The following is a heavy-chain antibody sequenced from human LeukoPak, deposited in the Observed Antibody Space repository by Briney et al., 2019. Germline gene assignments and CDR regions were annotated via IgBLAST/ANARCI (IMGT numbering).Heavy chain of an antibody. V-gene: IGHV3-33*08. Sequence: PGGSLRLSCAAGGFTFSSYAMSWVRQAPGKGLEWVAFIWYDGSNKYYADSVKGRFTISRDNSKNTLYLQMNSLRAEDTAVYYCARKAAAGTGSWFDPWGQGTLVTVSS. D-gene: IGHD6-13*01. CDR1: GFTFSSYA. J-gene: IGHJ5*02. CDR2: IWYDGSNK. CDR3: ARKAAAGTGSWFDP.